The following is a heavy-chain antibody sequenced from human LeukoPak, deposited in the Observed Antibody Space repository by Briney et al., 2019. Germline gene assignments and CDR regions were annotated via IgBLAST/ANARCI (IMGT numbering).Heavy chain of an antibody. CDR2: IYPGDSGP. CDR1: GYSFTSSC. Sequence: GESLKISCKVSGYSFTSSCIGWVRQMPGKGLEWMGIIYPGDSGPTYSPSFQGQVTISVDKSINTAYLQWSSLQASDTAMYYCGMSGDRVPLQDDVFDVWGQGTMVTVST. V-gene: IGHV5-51*01. J-gene: IGHJ3*01. CDR3: GMSGDRVPLQDDVFDV. D-gene: IGHD1-26*01.